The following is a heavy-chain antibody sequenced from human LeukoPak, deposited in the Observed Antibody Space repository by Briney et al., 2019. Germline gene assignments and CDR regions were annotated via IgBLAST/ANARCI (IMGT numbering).Heavy chain of an antibody. CDR1: GGSISSYY. V-gene: IGHV4-59*01. Sequence: SETLSLTCTVSGGSISSYYWSWIRQPPGKGLEWIGYIYYSGSTNYNPSLKSRVTISVDTSKNQFSLKLSSVTAADTAVYYCARGAGSGSSVPYYFDYWGQGTLVTVSS. CDR2: IYYSGST. D-gene: IGHD3-10*01. CDR3: ARGAGSGSSVPYYFDY. J-gene: IGHJ4*02.